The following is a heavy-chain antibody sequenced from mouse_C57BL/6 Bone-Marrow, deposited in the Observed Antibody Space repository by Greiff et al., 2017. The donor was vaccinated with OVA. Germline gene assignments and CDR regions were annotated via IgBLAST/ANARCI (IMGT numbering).Heavy chain of an antibody. D-gene: IGHD1-1*01. V-gene: IGHV1-55*01. CDR1: GYTFNSYW. J-gene: IGHJ2*01. CDR2: IYPGSGST. CDR3: TRRRITTVGT. Sequence: QVQLQQSGAELVKPGASVKMSCKASGYTFNSYWITWVKQRPGQGLEWIGDIYPGSGSTNYNEKFKSKTTLTVDTSSSTAYMQLSSLTSEDSAVYYCTRRRITTVGTWGQGTTLTVSS.